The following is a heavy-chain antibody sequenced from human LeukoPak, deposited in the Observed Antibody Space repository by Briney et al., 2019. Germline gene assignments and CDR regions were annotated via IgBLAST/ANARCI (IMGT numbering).Heavy chain of an antibody. J-gene: IGHJ4*02. D-gene: IGHD7-27*01. CDR1: GFTFSSYG. CDR2: IANDGRDK. Sequence: PGGSLRLSCAASGFTFSSYGMHWVRQAPGKGLEWVAGIANDGRDKKYADSVQGRFTISRDNSKNTLYLQMNSLRAEDTAVYYCAKDRKLGPADYYFDFWGQGTLVTVAP. V-gene: IGHV3-30*18. CDR3: AKDRKLGPADYYFDF.